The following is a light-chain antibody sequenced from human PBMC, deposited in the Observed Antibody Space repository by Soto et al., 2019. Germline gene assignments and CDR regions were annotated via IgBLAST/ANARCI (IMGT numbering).Light chain of an antibody. J-gene: IGKJ1*01. V-gene: IGKV1-5*01. CDR3: QQYNSYPWT. CDR1: QSLSGL. Sequence: DIQMTKSPSTVSASIGDRVSITGLASQSLSGLLAWYQQTPGKAPKLLISDAFRLESGVPSRFRGSGSGTEFTLTINSQQPGDSATYYCQQYNSYPWTFGRGTKVDIK. CDR2: DAF.